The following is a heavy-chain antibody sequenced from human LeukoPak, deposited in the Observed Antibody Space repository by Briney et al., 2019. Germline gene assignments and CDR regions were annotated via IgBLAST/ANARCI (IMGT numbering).Heavy chain of an antibody. CDR3: AELGITMIGGV. CDR2: INGSGGST. J-gene: IGHJ6*04. Sequence: PGGSLRLSCTASGFTFSNSAMSWVRQAPGKGLEWVSDINGSGGSTYYADSVKGRFTISRDNAKNSLYLQMNSLRAEDTAVYYCAELGITMIGGVWGKGTTVTISS. CDR1: GFTFSNSA. D-gene: IGHD3-10*02. V-gene: IGHV3-23*01.